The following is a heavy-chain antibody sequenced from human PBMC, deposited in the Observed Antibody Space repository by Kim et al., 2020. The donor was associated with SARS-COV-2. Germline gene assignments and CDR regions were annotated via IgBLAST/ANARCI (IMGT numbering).Heavy chain of an antibody. CDR2: ISYDGSNK. J-gene: IGHJ6*02. CDR1: GFTFSSYA. D-gene: IGHD6-13*01. V-gene: IGHV3-30*04. Sequence: GGSLRLSCAASGFTFSSYAMHWVRQAPGKGLEWVAVISYDGSNKYYADSVKGRFTISRDNSKNTLYLQMNSLRAEDTAVYYCARAGYSSSWYGGVGDYYYYGMDVWGQGTTVTVSS. CDR3: ARAGYSSSWYGGVGDYYYYGMDV.